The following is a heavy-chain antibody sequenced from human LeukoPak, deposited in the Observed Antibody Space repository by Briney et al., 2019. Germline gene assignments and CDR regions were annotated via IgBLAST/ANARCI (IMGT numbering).Heavy chain of an antibody. V-gene: IGHV1-2*02. D-gene: IGHD3-22*01. CDR2: INPNSGGT. Sequence: ASVKVSCKASGGTFSSYAISWVRQAPGQGLEWMGWINPNSGGTNYAQKFQGRVTMTRDTSISTAYMELSRLRSDDTAVYYCARGGYLLTDAFDIWGQGTMVTVSS. CDR3: ARGGYLLTDAFDI. J-gene: IGHJ3*02. CDR1: GGTFSSYA.